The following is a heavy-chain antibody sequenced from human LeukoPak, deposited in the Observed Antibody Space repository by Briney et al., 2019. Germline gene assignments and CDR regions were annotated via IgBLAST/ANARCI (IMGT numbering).Heavy chain of an antibody. CDR3: AALTTVTKASNFDY. CDR1: GITFSSYA. D-gene: IGHD4-17*01. V-gene: IGHV3-23*01. Sequence: PGGSLRPPCAASGITFSSYAMSWVRQAPGKGLEWVSGITGSGGSTYYADSVKGRFTISRDNSKTTLYLQMNSLRAEDTAVYYCAALTTVTKASNFDYWGQGTLVTVSS. CDR2: ITGSGGST. J-gene: IGHJ4*02.